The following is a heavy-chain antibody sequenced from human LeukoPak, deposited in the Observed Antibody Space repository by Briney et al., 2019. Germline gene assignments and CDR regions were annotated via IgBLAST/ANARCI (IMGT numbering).Heavy chain of an antibody. CDR1: GGSISSGGYS. Sequence: SETLSLTCAVSGGSISSGGYSWSWIRQPPGKGLEWIGYIYHSGSTYYNPSLKSRVTISVDRSKNQFSLKLSSVTAADTAVYYCARGKGYSGCDFAFDIWGQGTMVTVSS. CDR3: ARGKGYSGCDFAFDI. J-gene: IGHJ3*02. CDR2: IYHSGST. D-gene: IGHD5-12*01. V-gene: IGHV4-30-2*01.